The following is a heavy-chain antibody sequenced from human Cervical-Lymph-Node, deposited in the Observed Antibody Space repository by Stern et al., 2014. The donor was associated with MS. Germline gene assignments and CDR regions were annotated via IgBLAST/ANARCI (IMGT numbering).Heavy chain of an antibody. CDR3: ATGAGDNWFDP. D-gene: IGHD3-10*01. V-gene: IGHV1-69*06. J-gene: IGHJ5*02. CDR1: GD. CDR2: SIRPVGTA. Sequence: QVQLVQSGADVKKPGSSVRVSCKASGDISWLRQAPGQRLDYRGCSIRPVGTALYTQRSQGRRTITADKSTNTTYMELSSLRSDDTAIYYCATGAGDNWFDPWGQGTLVSVSS.